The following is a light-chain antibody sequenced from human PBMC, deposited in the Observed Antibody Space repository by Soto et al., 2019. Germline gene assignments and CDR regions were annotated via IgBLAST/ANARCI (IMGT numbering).Light chain of an antibody. V-gene: IGLV2-23*01. CDR2: EGN. CDR1: SSDVGSYNL. J-gene: IGLJ2*01. Sequence: QSALTQPASVSGSPGQSITISCTGTSSDVGSYNLVSWYQQHPGKAPKLVIYEGNERPSGVSDCFSGSKSGNTASLTISGLQAEDEADYYCCSYAGSRTYVLFGGGTKLTVL. CDR3: CSYAGSRTYVL.